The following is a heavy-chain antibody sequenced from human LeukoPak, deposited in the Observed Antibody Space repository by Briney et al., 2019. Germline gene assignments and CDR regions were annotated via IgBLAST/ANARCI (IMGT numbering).Heavy chain of an antibody. V-gene: IGHV3-49*04. J-gene: IGHJ4*02. CDR1: GFTFGDYA. D-gene: IGHD5-12*01. CDR2: IRSKAYGGTT. CDR3: TRVGYDAWGDY. Sequence: PGGSLRLSCTASGFTFGDYAMSWVRQAPGKGLEWVGFIRSKAYGGTTEYAVSVKGRFTISRDDSKSIAYLQMNSLKTEDTAVYYCTRVGYDAWGDYWGQGTLVTVSS.